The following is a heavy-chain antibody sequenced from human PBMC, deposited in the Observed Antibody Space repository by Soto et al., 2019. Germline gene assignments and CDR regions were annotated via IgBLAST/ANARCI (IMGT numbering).Heavy chain of an antibody. D-gene: IGHD3-10*01. Sequence: EVQLVESGGGLVQPGGSLRLSCAASGFTFNNSWMDWVRQVPGEGLVWVPGIKRDGSYTAYAESVKGRFTISRDNAKNTLYLQMHTLRVEDTAMYYCARGFRDPWCRGNLVTVSS. CDR2: IKRDGSYT. CDR3: ARGFRDP. J-gene: IGHJ2*01. CDR1: GFTFNNSW. V-gene: IGHV3-74*01.